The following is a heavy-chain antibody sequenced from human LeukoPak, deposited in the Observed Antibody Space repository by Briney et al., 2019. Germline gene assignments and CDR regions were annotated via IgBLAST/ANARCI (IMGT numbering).Heavy chain of an antibody. D-gene: IGHD5-12*01. CDR3: ARGRLRGFTGYDRGDFDL. Sequence: GGSLRLSCAASGFTFSSYAMSWVRQAPGKGLEWVSAISGSGGSTYYADSVKGRFTISRDNSKKSLYLQMSSLRAEDTAVYYCARGRLRGFTGYDRGDFDLWGQGTLVTVSS. CDR2: ISGSGGST. J-gene: IGHJ4*02. CDR1: GFTFSSYA. V-gene: IGHV3-23*01.